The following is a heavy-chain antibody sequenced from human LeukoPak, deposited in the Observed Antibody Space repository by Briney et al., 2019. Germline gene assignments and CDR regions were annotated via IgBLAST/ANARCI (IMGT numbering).Heavy chain of an antibody. CDR3: ARGFSSRPFDY. V-gene: IGHV4-34*01. CDR1: GFTFSSYG. D-gene: IGHD2-2*01. CDR2: INHSGST. J-gene: IGHJ4*02. Sequence: LRLSCAASGFTFSSYGMHWVRQAPGKGLEWIGEINHSGSTNYNPSLKSRVTISVDTSKNQFSLKLSSVTAADTAVYYCARGFSSRPFDYWGQGTLVTVSS.